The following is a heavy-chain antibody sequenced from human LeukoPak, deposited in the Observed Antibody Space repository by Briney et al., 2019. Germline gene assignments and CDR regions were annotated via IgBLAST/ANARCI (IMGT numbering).Heavy chain of an antibody. V-gene: IGHV1-69*01. CDR3: AFIAARPDWFDP. Sequence: GSSVKVSCQASGGTFSSNIIAWVRQAQGQGLEWMGGIIPAFGAARHSQTFQGRVTITADGSTNTAYMELSSLRSEDTAVYYCAFIAARPDWFDPWGQGTLVTDSS. D-gene: IGHD6-6*01. CDR1: GGTFSSNI. J-gene: IGHJ5*02. CDR2: IIPAFGAA.